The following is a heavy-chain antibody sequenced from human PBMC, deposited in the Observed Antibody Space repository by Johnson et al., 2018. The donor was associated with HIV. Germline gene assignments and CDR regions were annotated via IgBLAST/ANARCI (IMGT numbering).Heavy chain of an antibody. V-gene: IGHV3-30-3*01. CDR2: MSYDGSNT. J-gene: IGHJ3*02. CDR1: GFSFSSYA. D-gene: IGHD1-26*01. Sequence: QVQLVESGGGVVQPGRSLRLSCAASGFSFSSYAMHWVRQAPGKGLEWVSVMSYDGSNTYYADSVRGRFTISRDNSKNTLYLQMNSLRAEDMAVCYCARDRGGLVGYDAFDIWGQGTMVTVSS. CDR3: ARDRGGLVGYDAFDI.